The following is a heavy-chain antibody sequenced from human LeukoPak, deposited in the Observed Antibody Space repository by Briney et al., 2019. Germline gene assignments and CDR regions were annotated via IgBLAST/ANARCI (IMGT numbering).Heavy chain of an antibody. CDR1: GASIRSGDHH. CDR2: IYFSGSR. Sequence: PSQTLSLTCSVSGASIRSGDHHWSWLRQSPGKGLEWIGYIYFSGSRSSNPSLRSRLTISVDTSKNQFSLKLNSVTAADTALYYCARGGGGYTLYSFDYWGQGALVTVSS. D-gene: IGHD3-22*01. J-gene: IGHJ4*02. V-gene: IGHV4-30-4*08. CDR3: ARGGGGYTLYSFDY.